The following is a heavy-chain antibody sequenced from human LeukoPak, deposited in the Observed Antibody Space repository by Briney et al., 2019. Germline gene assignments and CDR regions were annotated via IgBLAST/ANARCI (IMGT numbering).Heavy chain of an antibody. D-gene: IGHD5-18*01. CDR1: GGSISSSSYY. V-gene: IGHV4-39*07. Sequence: SETLSLTCTVSGGSISSSSYYWGWIRQPPGKGLEWIGSIYYSGSTNYNPSLKSRVTISVDTSKNQFSLKLSSVTAADTAVYYCAREYVDTAPGKDYYYCGMDVWGQGTTVTVSS. CDR3: AREYVDTAPGKDYYYCGMDV. CDR2: IYYSGST. J-gene: IGHJ6*02.